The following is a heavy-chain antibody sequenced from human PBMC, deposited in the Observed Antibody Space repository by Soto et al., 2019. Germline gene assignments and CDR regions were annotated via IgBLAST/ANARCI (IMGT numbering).Heavy chain of an antibody. CDR2: INAGNGNT. V-gene: IGHV1-3*01. CDR3: ARSGSYCSGGSCFIDY. D-gene: IGHD2-15*01. Sequence: QVQLVQSEAEVKKPGASVKVSCKASGYTFTSYAMHWVRQAPGQRLEWMGWINAGNGNTKYSQKFQGRVTITRDTSASTAYMELSSLRSEDTAVYYCARSGSYCSGGSCFIDYWCQGTLVTVSS. J-gene: IGHJ4*02. CDR1: GYTFTSYA.